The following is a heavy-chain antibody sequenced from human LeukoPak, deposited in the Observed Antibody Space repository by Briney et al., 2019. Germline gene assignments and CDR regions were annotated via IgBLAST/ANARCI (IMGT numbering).Heavy chain of an antibody. J-gene: IGHJ4*02. V-gene: IGHV3-30*04. D-gene: IGHD3-10*01. CDR1: GFTFSSYA. CDR3: ARDGWYYYGSGSYLLGGDY. Sequence: PGGSLRLSCAASGFTFSSYAMHWVRQAPGKGLEWVAVISYDGGNKYYADSVKGRFTISRDNSKNTLYLQMNSLRAEDTAVYYCARDGWYYYGSGSYLLGGDYWGQGTLVTVSS. CDR2: ISYDGGNK.